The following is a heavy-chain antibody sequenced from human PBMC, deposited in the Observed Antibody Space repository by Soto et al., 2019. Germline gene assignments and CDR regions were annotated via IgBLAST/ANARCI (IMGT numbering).Heavy chain of an antibody. CDR3: ARATDGIAAAYYYGMDV. CDR1: GFSLRNARMG. J-gene: IGHJ6*02. D-gene: IGHD6-13*01. CDR2: IFSNDEK. Sequence: SGPTLVNPTETLTLTCTVSGFSLRNARMGVSWIRQPPGKALEWLAHIFSNDEKSYSTSLKSRLTISKDTSKSQVVLTMTNMDPVDTATYYCARATDGIAAAYYYGMDVWGQGTTVTVSS. V-gene: IGHV2-26*01.